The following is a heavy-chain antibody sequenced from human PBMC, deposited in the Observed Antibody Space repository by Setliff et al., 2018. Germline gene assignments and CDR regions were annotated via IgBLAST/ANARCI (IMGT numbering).Heavy chain of an antibody. V-gene: IGHV3-74*01. CDR1: GFTFSNCW. CDR3: TREAPRQGDYYMDV. Sequence: PGGSLSLSCAASGFTFSNCWMQWVRQAPGKGPVWVSRITNDGSSTIYADSVKGRFTISRDNAKNTLYLQMNSLRAEDTAVYYCTREAPRQGDYYMDVWGKGTTVTVSS. J-gene: IGHJ6*03. CDR2: ITNDGSST.